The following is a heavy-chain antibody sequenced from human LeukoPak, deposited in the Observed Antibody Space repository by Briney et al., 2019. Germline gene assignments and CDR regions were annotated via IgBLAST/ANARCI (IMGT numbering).Heavy chain of an antibody. CDR2: ISYDGNNK. J-gene: IGHJ4*02. CDR1: GFTFSTYD. CDR3: ARGAWDSSGYYAY. D-gene: IGHD3-22*01. Sequence: TGGSLRLSCAASGFTFSTYDIHWVRQAPGKGLEWVTLISYDGNNKYYADSVKGRFTISRDNSKNTLYLQMNSLRGDDTAVYYCARGAWDSSGYYAYWGQGTLVTVSS. V-gene: IGHV3-30-3*01.